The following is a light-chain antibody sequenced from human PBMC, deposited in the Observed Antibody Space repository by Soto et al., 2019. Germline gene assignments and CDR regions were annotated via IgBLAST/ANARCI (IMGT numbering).Light chain of an antibody. J-gene: IGLJ1*01. CDR1: SNDVGGYDY. CDR3: CSYSDTYTYV. Sequence: QSALTQPRSVSESPGQSVTISCTGTSNDVGGYDYLSWYQQHPGKAPKLLIYGVSERPSGVPDRFSGSKSGSTASLTISGLQAEDEADYYCCSYSDTYTYVFGTGTKVTVL. V-gene: IGLV2-11*01. CDR2: GVS.